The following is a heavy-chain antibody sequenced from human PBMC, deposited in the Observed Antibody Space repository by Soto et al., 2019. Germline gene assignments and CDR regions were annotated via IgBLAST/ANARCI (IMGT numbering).Heavy chain of an antibody. Sequence: GASVKVSCKASGYTFTSYAMHWVRQAPGQRLEWMGWINAGNGNTKYSQKFQGRVTITRDTSASTAYMELSSLRSEDTAVYYCARDLITMVRGVNMDVWGPGTTVTVSS. CDR3: ARDLITMVRGVNMDV. V-gene: IGHV1-3*01. CDR2: INAGNGNT. J-gene: IGHJ6*02. CDR1: GYTFTSYA. D-gene: IGHD3-10*01.